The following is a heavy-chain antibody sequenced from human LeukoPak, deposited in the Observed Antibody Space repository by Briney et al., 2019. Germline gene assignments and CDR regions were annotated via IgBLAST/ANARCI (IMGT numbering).Heavy chain of an antibody. V-gene: IGHV4-30-4*01. D-gene: IGHD3-16*01. CDR2: IYYSGST. CDR3: ARVPYYSYGMDV. Sequence: SQTLSLTRTVSGGSISSGDYYWSWIRQPPGKGLEWIGYIYYSGSTYYNPSLKSRVTISVDTSKNQFSLKLSSVTAADTAVYYCARVPYYSYGMDVWGQGTTVTVSS. J-gene: IGHJ6*02. CDR1: GGSISSGDYY.